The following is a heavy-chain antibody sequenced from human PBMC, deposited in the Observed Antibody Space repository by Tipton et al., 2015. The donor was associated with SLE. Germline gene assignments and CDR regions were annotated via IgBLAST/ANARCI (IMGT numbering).Heavy chain of an antibody. V-gene: IGHV3-53*05. CDR2: IYSGGST. CDR3: ARDRYYYDSSGHYYSGSYYYGMDV. CDR1: GFTVSSNY. J-gene: IGHJ6*02. Sequence: SLRLSCAASGFTVSSNYMSWVRQAPGKGLEWVSVIYSGGSTYYADSVKGRFTISRDNSKNTLYLQMNSLKTEDTAVYYRARDRYYYDSSGHYYSGSYYYGMDVWGQGTTVTVSS. D-gene: IGHD3-22*01.